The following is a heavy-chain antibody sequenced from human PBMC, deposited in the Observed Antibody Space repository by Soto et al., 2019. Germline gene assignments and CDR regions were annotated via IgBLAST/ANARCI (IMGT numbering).Heavy chain of an antibody. J-gene: IGHJ4*02. CDR1: GFTLSSYS. CDR2: ISSSSSYI. CDR3: ARDYDSSGYDY. D-gene: IGHD3-22*01. V-gene: IGHV3-21*01. Sequence: EVQLVESGGGLVKTGGSLRLSCAASGFTLSSYSMNWVLQDPGKGLEWVSSISSSSSYIYYAYSVKGRFTISRDNAKNSLYLQMNSLRAEDTAVYYCARDYDSSGYDYWGQGTMVTVSS.